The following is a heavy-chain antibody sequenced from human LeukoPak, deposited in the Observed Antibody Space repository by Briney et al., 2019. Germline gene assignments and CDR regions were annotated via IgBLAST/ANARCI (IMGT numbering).Heavy chain of an antibody. Sequence: ASVKVSCKASGYTFTGYYMHWVRQAPGQGLEWMGRINPNSGGTNYAQKFQGRVTMTRDTSISTAYMELSRLRSDDTAVYYCARDRKWLVPNDAFDIWGQGTMVTVSS. V-gene: IGHV1-2*06. J-gene: IGHJ3*02. CDR1: GYTFTGYY. CDR2: INPNSGGT. D-gene: IGHD6-19*01. CDR3: ARDRKWLVPNDAFDI.